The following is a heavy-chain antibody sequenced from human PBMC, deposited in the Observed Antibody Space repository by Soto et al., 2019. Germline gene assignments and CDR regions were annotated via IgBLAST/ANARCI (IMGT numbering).Heavy chain of an antibody. CDR1: GYTFTSYD. D-gene: IGHD1-1*01. J-gene: IGHJ4*02. Sequence: QVQLVQSGAEVKKPGASVKVSCKASGYTFTSYDINRVRQATGQGLEWMGWMNPNSGNTGYAQKFQGRVTMTRDTSISTAYMELSSLRDEAAAVYYCAGPWNKQWGQGTPVTVSS. CDR2: MNPNSGNT. CDR3: AGPWNKQ. V-gene: IGHV1-8*01.